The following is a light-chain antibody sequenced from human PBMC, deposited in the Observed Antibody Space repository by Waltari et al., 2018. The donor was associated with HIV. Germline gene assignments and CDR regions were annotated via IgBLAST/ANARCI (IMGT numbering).Light chain of an antibody. CDR3: CSYAGSYGVV. CDR2: DVS. V-gene: IGLV2-11*01. CDR1: SSDVGGYNY. Sequence: QSALTQPRSVSGSPGQSVTISCTGTSSDVGGYNYVSWYQQHPGKAPKLMIYDVSKRPSGVPDRFSGSKSGNPASLTISGLQAEDGADYYCCSYAGSYGVVFGGGTRLTVL. J-gene: IGLJ2*01.